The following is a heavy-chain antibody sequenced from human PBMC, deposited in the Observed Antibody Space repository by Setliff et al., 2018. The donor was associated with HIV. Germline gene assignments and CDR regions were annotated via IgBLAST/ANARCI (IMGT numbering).Heavy chain of an antibody. CDR3: ARREAFYGYWSDYYGGQNYFDY. CDR1: GFNFNTYW. Sequence: GESLKISCKGSGFNFNTYWIAWVRQMPGKGLEWMGVIYPGDSDTRYSPSFQGQVTISADKSINTAYLQWSSLKASDTAMYYCARREAFYGYWSDYYGGQNYFDYWGQGTLVTVSS. J-gene: IGHJ4*02. CDR2: IYPGDSDT. V-gene: IGHV5-51*01. D-gene: IGHD3-3*01.